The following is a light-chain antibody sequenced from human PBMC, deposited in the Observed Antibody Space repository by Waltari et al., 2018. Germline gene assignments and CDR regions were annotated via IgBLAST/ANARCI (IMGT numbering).Light chain of an antibody. J-gene: IGLJ1*01. CDR3: SSYTSGSTLCV. CDR1: HSDVGGYNY. CDR2: EVT. V-gene: IGLV2-14*01. Sequence: QSALTQPSSVSGSPGQSITLPRTETHSDVGGYNYVLWYQQHPGKVPKLMIYEVTNRPSGVSNRFSGSKSGNTASLTISGLQAEDEADYYCSSYTSGSTLCVFGTGTKVTVL.